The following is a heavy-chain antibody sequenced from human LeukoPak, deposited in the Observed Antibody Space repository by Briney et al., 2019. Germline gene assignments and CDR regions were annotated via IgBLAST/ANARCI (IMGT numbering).Heavy chain of an antibody. Sequence: GGSLRLSCAASGFTFRNSWMHWVRQAPGKGLVWVSRINDNGSTTNYADSVKGRFTISRDNSKNTLYLQMNSLRAEDTAVYYCARDCSSISCQHYFDYWGQGTLVTVSS. CDR3: ARDCSSISCQHYFDY. V-gene: IGHV3-74*01. J-gene: IGHJ4*02. CDR1: GFTFRNSW. CDR2: INDNGSTT. D-gene: IGHD2-2*01.